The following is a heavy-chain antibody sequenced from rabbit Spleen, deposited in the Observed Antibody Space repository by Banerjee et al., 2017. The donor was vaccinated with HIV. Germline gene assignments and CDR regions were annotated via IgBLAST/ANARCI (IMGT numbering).Heavy chain of an antibody. Sequence: QEQLEESGGDLVKPGGSLTLTCTASGYSLRDGYVMCWVRQAPGKGLEWITCMSSFTDKPVHATWAKGRFTISKASWTTVTLQMTSLTAADTANYFCARDLPGVIGWNFNLWGPGTLVTVS. CDR3: ARDLPGVIGWNFNL. CDR1: GYSLRDGYV. CDR2: MSSFTDKP. J-gene: IGHJ4*01. D-gene: IGHD1-1*01. V-gene: IGHV1S45*01.